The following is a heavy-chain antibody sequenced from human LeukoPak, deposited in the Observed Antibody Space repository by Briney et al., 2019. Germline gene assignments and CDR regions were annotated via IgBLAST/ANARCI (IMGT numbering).Heavy chain of an antibody. CDR3: AKVRDMDTVLGRFDN. V-gene: IGHV3-23*01. J-gene: IGHJ5*02. D-gene: IGHD5-18*01. CDR1: GFTFSSYA. CDR2: ISGNGGRT. Sequence: GGSLRLSCAASGFTFSSYAMSWVRQTPGKGLEWVSVISGNGGRTYYADSVRGRFTISRDNSKNTLYLQMNSLRAEDTAVFYCAKVRDMDTVLGRFDNWGQGTLVTVSS.